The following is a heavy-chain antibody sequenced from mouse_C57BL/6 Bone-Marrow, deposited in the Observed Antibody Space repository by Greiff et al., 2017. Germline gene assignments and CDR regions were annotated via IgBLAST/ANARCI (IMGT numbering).Heavy chain of an antibody. J-gene: IGHJ4*01. V-gene: IGHV5-6*02. CDR2: ISSGGSYT. CDR3: ARHLYGYDAMGY. CDR1: GFPFSSYG. Sequence: EVKLVESGGDLVKPGGSLKLSCAASGFPFSSYGMSWVRQTPDKRLEWVANISSGGSYTYYPDSVKGRFTISRDNAKNTLYLQMSSLKSEDTAMYYCARHLYGYDAMGYWCQGTSVTVSS. D-gene: IGHD1-1*01.